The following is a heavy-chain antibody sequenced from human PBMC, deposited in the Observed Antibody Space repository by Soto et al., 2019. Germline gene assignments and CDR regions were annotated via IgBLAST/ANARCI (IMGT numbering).Heavy chain of an antibody. J-gene: IGHJ4*01. CDR1: GYSFTNYW. CDR3: ARLENIFDFDI. V-gene: IGHV5-51*01. CDR2: IYPGDSDT. D-gene: IGHD2-21*01. Sequence: PGESLKISCKGSGYSFTNYWIGWVRQMPGKGLEWMGIIYPGDSDTRYSPSFKGQVTISADKSISTEYLQWSSLKYKDTAMYYCARLENIFDFDIWCHRTLVSVS.